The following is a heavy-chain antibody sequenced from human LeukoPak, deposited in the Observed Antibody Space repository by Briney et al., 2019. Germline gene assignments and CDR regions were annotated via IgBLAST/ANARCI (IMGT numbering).Heavy chain of an antibody. D-gene: IGHD3-9*01. Sequence: GGSLRLSCAASGFTFSSYEMNWVRQAPGKGLEWVSYISSSGSTIYYADSVKGRFTISRDDAKNSLYLQMNSLRAEDTAVYYCASLNGGVLRYFDWLVNWGQGTLVTVSS. J-gene: IGHJ4*02. CDR2: ISSSGSTI. CDR1: GFTFSSYE. V-gene: IGHV3-48*03. CDR3: ASLNGGVLRYFDWLVN.